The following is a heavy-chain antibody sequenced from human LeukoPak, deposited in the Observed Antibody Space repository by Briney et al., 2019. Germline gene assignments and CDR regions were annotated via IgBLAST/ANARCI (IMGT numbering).Heavy chain of an antibody. Sequence: ASVKVSCKASGYTFTGYYMHWVRQAPGQGLEWMGWINPISGGTNYAQKFQGRVTMTRDTSIRTAYMELSRLRSDDTAVYYCARVGGTSGYSDAFDIWGQGTMVTVSS. CDR1: GYTFTGYY. V-gene: IGHV1-2*02. CDR2: INPISGGT. J-gene: IGHJ3*02. CDR3: ARVGGTSGYSDAFDI. D-gene: IGHD3-3*01.